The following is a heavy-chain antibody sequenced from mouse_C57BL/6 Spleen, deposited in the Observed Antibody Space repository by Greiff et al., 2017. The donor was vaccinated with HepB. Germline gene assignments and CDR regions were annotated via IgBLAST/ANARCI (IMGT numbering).Heavy chain of an antibody. CDR2: INPNNGGT. V-gene: IGHV1-22*01. J-gene: IGHJ3*01. D-gene: IGHD1-1*01. CDR3: AKNYGSNWFAY. Sequence: EVQLQQSGPELVKPGASVKMSCKASGYTFTDYNMHWVKQSHGKSLEWIGYINPNNGGTSYNQKFKGKATLTVNKSSSTAYMELRSLTSEDSAVYYCAKNYGSNWFAYWGQGTLVTVSA. CDR1: GYTFTDYN.